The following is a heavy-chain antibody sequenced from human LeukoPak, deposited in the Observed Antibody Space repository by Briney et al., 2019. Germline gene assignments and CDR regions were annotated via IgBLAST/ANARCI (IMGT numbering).Heavy chain of an antibody. CDR1: GFTFTNFA. CDR3: AKDLGVLRSGERHPDNWFDS. CDR2: IWSDGSRK. Sequence: GGSLRLSCAVSGFTFTNFAMHWVRQAPGKGLVWAAVIWSDGSRKEYIDSVKDRFTVSRDNSKNTLYLQMNSLRAEDTALYFCAKDLGVLRSGERHPDNWFDSWGQGTLVTVSS. J-gene: IGHJ5*01. D-gene: IGHD1-1*01. V-gene: IGHV3-33*06.